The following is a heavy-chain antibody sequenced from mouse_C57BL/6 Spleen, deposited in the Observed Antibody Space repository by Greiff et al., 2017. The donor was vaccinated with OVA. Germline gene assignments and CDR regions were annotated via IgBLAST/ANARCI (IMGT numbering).Heavy chain of an antibody. V-gene: IGHV1-26*01. Sequence: EVKLVESGPELVKPGASVKISCKASGYTFTDYYMNWVKQSHGKSLEWIGDINPNNGGTSYNQKFKGKATLTVDKSSSTAYMELRSLTSEDSAVYYCARSNWENYFDYWGQGTTLTVSS. CDR1: GYTFTDYY. CDR3: ARSNWENYFDY. CDR2: INPNNGGT. D-gene: IGHD4-1*01. J-gene: IGHJ2*01.